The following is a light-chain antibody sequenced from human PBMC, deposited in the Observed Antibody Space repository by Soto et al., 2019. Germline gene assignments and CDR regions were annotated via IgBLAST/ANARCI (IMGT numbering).Light chain of an antibody. Sequence: AIQLTQSPSSLSASVGDRVTITCRAGQGISSALAWYQQKPGKPPKLLIYGVSSLESGVPSGFSGSGSGTDFTLTISSLQPEDVATYYCQQFNSYPLTFGGGTKVDIK. CDR2: GVS. J-gene: IGKJ4*01. V-gene: IGKV1-13*02. CDR1: QGISSA. CDR3: QQFNSYPLT.